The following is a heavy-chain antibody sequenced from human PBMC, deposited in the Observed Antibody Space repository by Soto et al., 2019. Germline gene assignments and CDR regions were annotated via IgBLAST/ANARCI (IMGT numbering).Heavy chain of an antibody. Sequence: QVQLVQSGAEVKKPGASVKVSCKASGSTFPSSTVSWVRQAPGKGLEWMGWINAHNGNTKYAQKFQGRLTMATDTSTGTGYMELRSLRSDDTAIYFCAIADYGDPDYWGQGTLVTVSS. J-gene: IGHJ4*02. V-gene: IGHV1-18*01. CDR3: AIADYGDPDY. CDR2: INAHNGNT. CDR1: GSTFPSST. D-gene: IGHD4-17*01.